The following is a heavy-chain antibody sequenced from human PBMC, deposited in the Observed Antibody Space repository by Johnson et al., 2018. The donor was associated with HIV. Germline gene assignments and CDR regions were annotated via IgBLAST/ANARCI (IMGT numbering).Heavy chain of an antibody. CDR2: ISYDGSNK. J-gene: IGHJ3*02. Sequence: QMQLVESGGGVVQPGGSLRLSCAASGFTFSSYAMHWVRQAPGKGLEWVAVISYDGSNKYYADSVKGRFTISRDNSKNTLYLQMNSLRAEDTAVYYCARSLGVVGAIGKVAFDIWGQGTMVTVSS. CDR3: ARSLGVVGAIGKVAFDI. D-gene: IGHD1-26*01. CDR1: GFTFSSYA. V-gene: IGHV3-30*04.